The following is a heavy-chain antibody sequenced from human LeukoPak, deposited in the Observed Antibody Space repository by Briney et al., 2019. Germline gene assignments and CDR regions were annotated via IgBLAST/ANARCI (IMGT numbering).Heavy chain of an antibody. J-gene: IGHJ4*02. Sequence: PGGSLRLSCAASGFTFSEYYMTWIRQAPGKGLEWVSYISGSGGTMYYADSVKGRFTISRDNARNSLYLQMNSLRAEDTAVYYCARVGWFCSGGSCYSDYWGQGTLVTVSS. V-gene: IGHV3-11*04. CDR1: GFTFSEYY. CDR3: ARVGWFCSGGSCYSDY. D-gene: IGHD2-15*01. CDR2: ISGSGGTM.